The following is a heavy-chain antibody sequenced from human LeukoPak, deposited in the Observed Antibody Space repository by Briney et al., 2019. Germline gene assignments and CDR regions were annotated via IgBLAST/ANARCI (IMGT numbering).Heavy chain of an antibody. D-gene: IGHD2-21*02. CDR2: IYPGDSDT. V-gene: IGHV5-51*01. Sequence: PGESLKISCRGSGYTFTSYWIGWVRQMPGKGLEWMGIIYPGDSDTRYSPSFQGQVTISADKSISTAYLQWSSLKASDTAMYYCARSPRNAIVVVTATHDAFDIWGQGTMVTVSS. CDR1: GYTFTSYW. CDR3: ARSPRNAIVVVTATHDAFDI. J-gene: IGHJ3*02.